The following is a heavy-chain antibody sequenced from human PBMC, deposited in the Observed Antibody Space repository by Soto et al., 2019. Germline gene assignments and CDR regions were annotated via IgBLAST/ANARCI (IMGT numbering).Heavy chain of an antibody. D-gene: IGHD2-2*01. CDR1: GYTLTELS. V-gene: IGHV1-24*01. J-gene: IGHJ6*04. Sequence: ASVKVSCKVSGYTLTELSMHWVRQAPGKGLEWMGGFDPEDGETIYAQKFQGRVTMTEDTSTDTAYMELSSLRSEDTAVYYCATLAPVVPAAMESDVWGEGTTVTVSS. CDR3: ATLAPVVPAAMESDV. CDR2: FDPEDGET.